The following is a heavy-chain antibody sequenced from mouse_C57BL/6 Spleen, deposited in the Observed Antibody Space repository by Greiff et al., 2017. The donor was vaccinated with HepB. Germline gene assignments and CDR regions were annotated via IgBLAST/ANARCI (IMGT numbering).Heavy chain of an antibody. CDR2: INYDGSST. D-gene: IGHD2-5*01. J-gene: IGHJ2*01. V-gene: IGHV5-16*01. Sequence: DVKLVESEGGLVQPGSSMKLSCTASGFTFSDYYMAWVRQVPEKGLEWVANINYDGSSTYYLDSLKSRFIISRDNAKNILYLQMSSLKSEDTATYYCARGARGYSNYDYFDYWGQGTTLTVSS. CDR3: ARGARGYSNYDYFDY. CDR1: GFTFSDYY.